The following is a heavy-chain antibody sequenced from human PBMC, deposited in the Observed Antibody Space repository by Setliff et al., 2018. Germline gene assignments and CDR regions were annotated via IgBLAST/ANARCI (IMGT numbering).Heavy chain of an antibody. V-gene: IGHV4-4*02. CDR3: ARGRRGVVKWGYYYYYGMDV. CDR2: IYHSGST. CDR1: GGSISSSNW. J-gene: IGHJ6*02. Sequence: KPSETLSLTCTVSGGSISSSNWWSWVRQPPGKGLEWIGEIYHSGSTNYNPSLKSRVTISVDKSKNQFSLKLSSVTAADTAVYYCARGRRGVVKWGYYYYYGMDVWGQGTTVTVSS. D-gene: IGHD3-3*01.